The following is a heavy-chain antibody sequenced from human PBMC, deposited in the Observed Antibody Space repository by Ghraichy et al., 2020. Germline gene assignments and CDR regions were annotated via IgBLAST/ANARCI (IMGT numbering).Heavy chain of an antibody. CDR3: ARRNYGGKGGDWFDP. V-gene: IGHV4-59*08. J-gene: IGHJ5*02. D-gene: IGHD4-23*01. Sequence: SETLSLTCTVSGGSISSYYWSWIRQLPGKGLEWIGYIYYSGSTNYNPSLKSRVTISVDTSKNQFSLKLSSVTAADTAVYYCARRNYGGKGGDWFDPWGQGTLVTVSS. CDR2: IYYSGST. CDR1: GGSISSYY.